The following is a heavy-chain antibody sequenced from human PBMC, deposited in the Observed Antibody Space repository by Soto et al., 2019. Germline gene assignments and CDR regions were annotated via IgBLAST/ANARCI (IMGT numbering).Heavy chain of an antibody. CDR2: IIPIFGTA. J-gene: IGHJ5*02. V-gene: IGHV1-69*01. CDR3: ARGLYYYGSGKGVGWFDP. D-gene: IGHD3-10*01. Sequence: QVQLVQSGAEVKKPGSSVKVSCKASGGTFSSYAISWVRQAPGQGLEWMGGIIPIFGTANYAQKFQGRVTITADESTSTAYMELSSLRSEDTAVYYCARGLYYYGSGKGVGWFDPWGQGTLVTVSS. CDR1: GGTFSSYA.